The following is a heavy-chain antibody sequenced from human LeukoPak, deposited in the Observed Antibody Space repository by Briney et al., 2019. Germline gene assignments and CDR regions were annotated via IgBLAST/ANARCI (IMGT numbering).Heavy chain of an antibody. CDR3: ARDLDPSYDSSGYEDY. CDR2: ISSSSSTI. V-gene: IGHV3-48*01. CDR1: GFTFISYS. Sequence: GGSLRLSCAASGFTFISYSVNWFRQAPGRGLEWVSYISSSSSTIYYADSVKGRFTISIDNAKNSLYLQMNSLRAEDTAVYYCARDLDPSYDSSGYEDYWGQGTLGTVSS. D-gene: IGHD3-22*01. J-gene: IGHJ4*02.